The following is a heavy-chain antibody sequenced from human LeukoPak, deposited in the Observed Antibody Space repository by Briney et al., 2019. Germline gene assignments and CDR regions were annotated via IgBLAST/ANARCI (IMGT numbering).Heavy chain of an antibody. CDR3: ARDQLSYYYYYMDV. CDR2: INWNGGST. J-gene: IGHJ6*03. V-gene: IGHV3-20*04. CDR1: GFTFDDYG. Sequence: GGSLRLSCAASGFTFDDYGMSWVRQAPGKGLEWVSGINWNGGSTGYADSVKGRFTISRDNAKNSLYLQMNSLRAEDTALYYCARDQLSYYYYYMDVWGKGTTVTVSS.